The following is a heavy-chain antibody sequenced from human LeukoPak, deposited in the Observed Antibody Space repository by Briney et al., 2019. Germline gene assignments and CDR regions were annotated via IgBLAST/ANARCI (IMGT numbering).Heavy chain of an antibody. CDR1: GYTFTGFY. Sequence: ASVKVSCKASGYTFTGFYIHWVRQAPGQGLEWMGWIYSDSGDTNYAQKFQGCVTMTRDTSISTAYMELSRVTSDDTAVYYCAREGRYCSGGSCYWGGYYFDYWGQGTLVTVSS. V-gene: IGHV1-2*04. J-gene: IGHJ4*02. D-gene: IGHD2-15*01. CDR3: AREGRYCSGGSCYWGGYYFDY. CDR2: IYSDSGDT.